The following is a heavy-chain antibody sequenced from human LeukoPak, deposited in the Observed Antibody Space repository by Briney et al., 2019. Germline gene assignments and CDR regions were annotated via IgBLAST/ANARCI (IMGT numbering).Heavy chain of an antibody. V-gene: IGHV3-23*01. D-gene: IGHD2-2*01. CDR3: AKAPISTYCSSTSCSGYYFDY. CDR2: ISGGGGST. Sequence: GGSLRLSCAASGFTFSSYDMTWVRQAPGKGLEWVSAISGGGGSTYYADSVKGRFTISRDNSKNTLYLQMNSLRAEDTAVYYCAKAPISTYCSSTSCSGYYFDYWGQGTLVTVSS. CDR1: GFTFSSYD. J-gene: IGHJ4*02.